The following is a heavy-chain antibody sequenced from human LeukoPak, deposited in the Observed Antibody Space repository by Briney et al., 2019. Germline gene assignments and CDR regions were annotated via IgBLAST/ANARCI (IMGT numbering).Heavy chain of an antibody. D-gene: IGHD2-21*01. CDR1: GFTFSSYS. Sequence: GGSLRLSCAASGFTFSSYSMNWVRQAPGKGLEWFSSISSSSSYIYYADSVKGRFTISRDNAKNSLYLQMNSLRAEDTAVYYCARDIASVRFDYWGQGTLVSVSS. CDR3: ARDIASVRFDY. V-gene: IGHV3-21*01. J-gene: IGHJ4*02. CDR2: ISSSSSYI.